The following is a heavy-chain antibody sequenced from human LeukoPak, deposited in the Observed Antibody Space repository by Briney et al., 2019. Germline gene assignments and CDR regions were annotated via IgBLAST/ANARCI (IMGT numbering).Heavy chain of an antibody. CDR3: ARVVTWFDP. CDR2: IKEDGSMQ. J-gene: IGHJ5*02. V-gene: IGHV3-7*04. Sequence: GRSLRLSCAASGFMFSSFWMSWVRQAPGKGLEWVAHIKEDGSMQSYVDSVKGRFTISRDNAKNSVYLQMNSLRAEDTAVYYCARVVTWFDPWGQGSLVTVSS. CDR1: GFMFSSFW.